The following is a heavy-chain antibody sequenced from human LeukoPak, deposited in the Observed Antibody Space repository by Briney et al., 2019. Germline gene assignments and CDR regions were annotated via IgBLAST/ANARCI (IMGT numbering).Heavy chain of an antibody. Sequence: ASVKVSCKASGYTFISHYLYWVRQAPGQGLEWMGTINPSSGSASYAQKFQGRVTMTRDTSTSTVYMELSSLRSEDTAVYHCARESATVTTDLDYWGQGTLVTVSS. CDR3: ARESATVTTDLDY. CDR2: INPSSGSA. V-gene: IGHV1-46*01. D-gene: IGHD4-11*01. J-gene: IGHJ4*02. CDR1: GYTFISHY.